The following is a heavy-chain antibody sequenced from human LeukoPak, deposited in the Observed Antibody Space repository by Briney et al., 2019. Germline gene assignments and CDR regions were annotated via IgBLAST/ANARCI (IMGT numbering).Heavy chain of an antibody. CDR2: IYTSGST. V-gene: IGHV4-61*02. J-gene: IGHJ3*02. Sequence: SQTLSLTCTVSGGSISSGSYYWSWIRQPAGKGLEWIGRIYTSGSTNYNPSLKSRVTMSVDTSKNQFSLELSSVTAADTAVYYCASADPGSGSYFPFDIWGQGTMVTVSS. CDR1: GGSISSGSYY. D-gene: IGHD1-26*01. CDR3: ASADPGSGSYFPFDI.